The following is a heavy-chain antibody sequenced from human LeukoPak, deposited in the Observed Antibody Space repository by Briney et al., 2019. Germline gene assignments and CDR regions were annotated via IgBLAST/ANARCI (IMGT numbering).Heavy chain of an antibody. CDR2: IRYDGSNK. J-gene: IGHJ1*01. Sequence: GGSLRLSCAASGFTFSSYGMHWVRQAPGKGLEWVAFIRYDGSNKYCADSVKGRFTISRDNSKNTLYLQMNSLRAEDTAVYYCAKVPGGCSSTSCYAEYFQHWGQGTLVTVSS. CDR3: AKVPGGCSSTSCYAEYFQH. D-gene: IGHD2-2*01. CDR1: GFTFSSYG. V-gene: IGHV3-30*02.